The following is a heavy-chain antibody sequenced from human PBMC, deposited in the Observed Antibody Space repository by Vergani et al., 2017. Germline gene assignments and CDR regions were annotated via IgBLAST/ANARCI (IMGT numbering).Heavy chain of an antibody. CDR2: IGTAGDT. J-gene: IGHJ6*02. CDR3: ARAHMVRGVIIGHYYYYGMDV. Sequence: EVQLVESGGGLVQPGGSLRLSCAASGFTFSSYDMHWVRQATGKGLEWVSAIGTAGDTYYPGSVKGRFTISRENAKNSLYLQMNSLRAGDTAVYYCARAHMVRGVIIGHYYYYGMDVWGQGTTVTVSS. D-gene: IGHD3-10*01. V-gene: IGHV3-13*01. CDR1: GFTFSSYD.